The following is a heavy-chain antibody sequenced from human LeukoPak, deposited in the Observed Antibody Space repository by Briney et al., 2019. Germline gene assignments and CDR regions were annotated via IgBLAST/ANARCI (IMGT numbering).Heavy chain of an antibody. CDR1: GFTFSRYG. D-gene: IGHD6-19*01. CDR2: IRGSGGST. Sequence: GGTLRLSCEASGFTFSRYGMSWVRQAPGKGLEWVSAIRGSGGSTYYADSVKGRFTISRDNSKNTLYLQMNSLRAEDTAVYYCAKVEQWLPLHAFDIWGQGTMVTVSS. V-gene: IGHV3-23*01. CDR3: AKVEQWLPLHAFDI. J-gene: IGHJ3*02.